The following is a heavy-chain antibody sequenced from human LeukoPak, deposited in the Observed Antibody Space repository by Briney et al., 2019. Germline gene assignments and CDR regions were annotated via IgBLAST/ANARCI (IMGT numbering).Heavy chain of an antibody. CDR3: AKGHGDSDGYYYFDS. J-gene: IGHJ4*02. V-gene: IGHV3-23*01. Sequence: GGSLRLSCAASGFTFSSHGMNWVRQAPGKGLEWVSGISPSGGITYYTDSVKGRFTISRDNSKNTVSLQMNSLRGEDTAVYYCAKGHGDSDGYYYFDSWGQGTLVTVPS. D-gene: IGHD3-22*01. CDR1: GFTFSSHG. CDR2: ISPSGGIT.